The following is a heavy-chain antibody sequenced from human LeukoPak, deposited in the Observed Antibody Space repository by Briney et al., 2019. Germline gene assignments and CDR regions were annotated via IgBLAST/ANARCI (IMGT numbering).Heavy chain of an antibody. CDR1: VYTFTGYY. V-gene: IGHV1-2*04. Sequence: GASVKVSCKASVYTFTGYYMHWVRQAPGQGLEWMGWINPNSGGTNYAQKFQGWVTMTRDTSISTAYMELSRLRSDDTAVYYCARVGSYYYGMDVWGQGTTVTVSS. CDR2: INPNSGGT. CDR3: ARVGSYYYGMDV. J-gene: IGHJ6*02. D-gene: IGHD1-26*01.